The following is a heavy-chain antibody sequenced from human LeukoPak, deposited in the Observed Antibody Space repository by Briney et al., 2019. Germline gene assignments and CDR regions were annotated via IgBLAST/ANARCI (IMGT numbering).Heavy chain of an antibody. CDR1: GFTFSSSV. J-gene: IGHJ6*02. Sequence: GGSLRLSCVASGFTFSSSVMSWVRQAPGKGLEWVSTFSGSSGNIYYADSVKGRFTISRDNSKNTLYLQMSSLRGEDTAVYYCAKNYESGRGVPYGMDVWGQGTTVTVSS. V-gene: IGHV3-23*01. CDR3: AKNYESGRGVPYGMDV. CDR2: FSGSSGNI. D-gene: IGHD3-10*01.